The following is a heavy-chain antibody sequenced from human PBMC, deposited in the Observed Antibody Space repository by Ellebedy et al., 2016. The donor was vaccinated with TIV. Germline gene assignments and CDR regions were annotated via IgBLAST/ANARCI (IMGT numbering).Heavy chain of an antibody. V-gene: IGHV3-74*01. CDR1: GFTFSTYW. Sequence: GESLKISCAASGFTFSTYWMHWVRQAPGKGLVWVSRINGDESITNHADSVKGRFTISRDNAKNTLYLQMNSLRAEDTAVYYCATTNGWQYFQRWGQGTLVTVSS. J-gene: IGHJ1*01. D-gene: IGHD6-19*01. CDR3: ATTNGWQYFQR. CDR2: INGDESIT.